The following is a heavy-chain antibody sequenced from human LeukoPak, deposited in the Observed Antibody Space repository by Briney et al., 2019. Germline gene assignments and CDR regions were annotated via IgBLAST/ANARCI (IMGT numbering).Heavy chain of an antibody. CDR3: ARSLYAVGFDY. CDR2: INHSGST. CDR1: GGSFSGYY. Sequence: SETLSLTCGVSGGSFSGYYWSWIRQPPGKGLEWIGEINHSGSTNYNPSLKSRVTISVDTSKNQFSLRLSSVTAADTAVYYCARSLYAVGFDYWGQGTLVTVSS. V-gene: IGHV4-34*01. D-gene: IGHD3-16*01. J-gene: IGHJ4*02.